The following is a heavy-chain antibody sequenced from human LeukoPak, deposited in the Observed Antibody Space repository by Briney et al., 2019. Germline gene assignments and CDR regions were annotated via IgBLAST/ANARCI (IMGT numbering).Heavy chain of an antibody. CDR3: ATYRQVLLPFES. D-gene: IGHD5-18*01. Sequence: GGSLRLSCAASGFTFSTFAMIWVRQPPGKGLEWVSSIFPSGGEIHYVDSVRGRFTIYRDNSKSILSLQMNSLRAEDTAIYYCATYRQVLLPFESWGQGTLVTVSS. CDR1: GFTFSTFA. CDR2: IFPSGGEI. V-gene: IGHV3-23*01. J-gene: IGHJ4*02.